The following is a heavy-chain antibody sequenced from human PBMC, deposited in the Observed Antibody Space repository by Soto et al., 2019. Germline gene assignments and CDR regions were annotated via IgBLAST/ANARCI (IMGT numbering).Heavy chain of an antibody. V-gene: IGHV3-23*01. CDR1: GFTFSSYA. Sequence: PGGSLRLSCAASGFTFSSYAMSWVRQAPGKGLEWVSAISGSGGSTYYADSVKGRFTISRDNSKNTLYLQMNSLRAEDTAVYYCAKGSIMITFGGVIPDRDSFDYWGQGTLVTVSS. CDR2: ISGSGGST. CDR3: AKGSIMITFGGVIPDRDSFDY. D-gene: IGHD3-16*02. J-gene: IGHJ4*02.